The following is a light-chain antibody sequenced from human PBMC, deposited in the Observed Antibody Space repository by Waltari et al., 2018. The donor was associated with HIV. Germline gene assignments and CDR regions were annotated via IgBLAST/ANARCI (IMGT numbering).Light chain of an antibody. V-gene: IGKV3-20*01. J-gene: IGKJ1*01. Sequence: DILLTPTPGTLSLSPGQRATPTCWASQIIRDNFLAWYQQRPGQAPRLLMFAASSRATGIPDRFTGSGSGTEFSLTIARLEPEDYAVYYCQQYATSPTFGNGTKVEV. CDR2: AAS. CDR3: QQYATSPT. CDR1: QIIRDNF.